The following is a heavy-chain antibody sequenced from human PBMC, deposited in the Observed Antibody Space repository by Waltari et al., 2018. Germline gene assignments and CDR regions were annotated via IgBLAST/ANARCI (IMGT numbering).Heavy chain of an antibody. V-gene: IGHV1-8*03. J-gene: IGHJ4*02. D-gene: IGHD2-15*01. CDR2: MNPNSGNT. CDR3: ARFYCSGGSCYSYYFDY. Sequence: QVQLVQSGAEVKKPGASVKVSCKASGYTFTSYDINWVRQATGQGLEGMGWMNPNSGNTGYAKKFQGRVTITRNTSISTAYMELSSLRSEDTAVYYCARFYCSGGSCYSYYFDYWGQGTLVTVSS. CDR1: GYTFTSYD.